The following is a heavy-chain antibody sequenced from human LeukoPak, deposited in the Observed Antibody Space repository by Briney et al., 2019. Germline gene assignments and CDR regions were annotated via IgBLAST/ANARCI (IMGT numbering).Heavy chain of an antibody. V-gene: IGHV3-11*01. Sequence: GGSLRLSCAASGFTFSDYYMSWIRQAPGKGLEWVSYISSSGSTIYYADSVKGRFTISRDNSKNTLYLQMNSLRAEDTAVYYCAKDWVADPMLLFDYWGQGTLVTVSS. CDR3: AKDWVADPMLLFDY. CDR2: ISSSGSTI. CDR1: GFTFSDYY. D-gene: IGHD4/OR15-4a*01. J-gene: IGHJ4*02.